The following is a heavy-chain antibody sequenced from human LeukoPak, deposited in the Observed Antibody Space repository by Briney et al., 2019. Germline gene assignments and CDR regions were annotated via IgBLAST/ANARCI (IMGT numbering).Heavy chain of an antibody. CDR1: GFTFSSYA. V-gene: IGHV3-23*01. D-gene: IGHD2-2*02. CDR2: ISGSGGST. Sequence: GSLRLSCAASGFTFSSYAMSWVRQAPGKGLEWVSAISGSGGSTYYADSVKGRFTISRDNSKNTLYLQMNSLRAEDTAVYYCAKMGCSSTSCYRGSDYWGQGTLVTVSS. J-gene: IGHJ4*02. CDR3: AKMGCSSTSCYRGSDY.